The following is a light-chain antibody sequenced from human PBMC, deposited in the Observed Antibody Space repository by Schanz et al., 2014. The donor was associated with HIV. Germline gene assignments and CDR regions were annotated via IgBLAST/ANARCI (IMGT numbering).Light chain of an antibody. J-gene: IGLJ1*01. CDR3: CSYAGSNTYV. CDR1: SSNIGAGYD. V-gene: IGLV1-40*01. CDR2: GNN. Sequence: QSVLTQPPSVSGAPGQRVTISCTGSSSNIGAGYDVHWYQHLPGTAPKLLISGNNNRPSGVPDRFSGSKSGNTASLTLSGLQADDEAEYFCCSYAGSNTYVFGSGTKLTVL.